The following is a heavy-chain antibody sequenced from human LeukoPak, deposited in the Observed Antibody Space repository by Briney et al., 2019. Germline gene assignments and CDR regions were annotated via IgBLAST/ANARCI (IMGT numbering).Heavy chain of an antibody. CDR1: GYTFTVYY. Sequence: ASVKVSCKASGYTFTVYYMHWVRQAPGQGLEWMGWINPNSGGTNYAQKFQGRVTMTRDTSISTAYMELSRLRSDDTAVYYCARGRRYCTNGVCSNFDYWGQGTLVTVSS. CDR2: INPNSGGT. CDR3: ARGRRYCTNGVCSNFDY. J-gene: IGHJ4*02. D-gene: IGHD2-8*01. V-gene: IGHV1-2*02.